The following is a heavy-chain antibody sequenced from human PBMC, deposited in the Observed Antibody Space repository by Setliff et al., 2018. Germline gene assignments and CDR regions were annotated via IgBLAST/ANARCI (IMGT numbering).Heavy chain of an antibody. D-gene: IGHD3-22*01. CDR3: ARVHYETSTYSPTLFDH. V-gene: IGHV3-23*01. CDR2: ISGSGGST. Sequence: GGSLRLSCAASGFTFSTHNMNWVRQAPGKGLEWVSAISGSGGSTYYADPVKGRFTISRDNSKNTLYLQMNSLRAEDTAVYYCARVHYETSTYSPTLFDHWGQGALVTVSS. CDR1: GFTFSTHN. J-gene: IGHJ4*02.